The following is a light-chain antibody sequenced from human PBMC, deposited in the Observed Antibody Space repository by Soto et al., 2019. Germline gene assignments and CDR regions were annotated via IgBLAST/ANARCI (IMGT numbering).Light chain of an antibody. V-gene: IGKV3-20*01. Sequence: EIVLTQSPGTLSLSPGERATLSCRASQRVSSGYLAWYQQKPGQTPRLLIYGASGRATGIPDRFTAGGSGTEFTLTISSLQSDDLAVYYCQQYDKWPRTFGQGTKVDIK. CDR1: QRVSSGY. J-gene: IGKJ1*01. CDR3: QQYDKWPRT. CDR2: GAS.